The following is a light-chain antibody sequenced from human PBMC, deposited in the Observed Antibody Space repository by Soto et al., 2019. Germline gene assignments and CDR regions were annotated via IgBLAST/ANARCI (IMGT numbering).Light chain of an antibody. Sequence: QLVLTQPPSVSGAPGQRVTISCTGSSSNIGAGYDVHWYQQLPGTAPKLLIYGNSNRPSGVPDRFSGSKSGTSASLAITGLQAEDEADYYCSSYTTSSTRVFGTGTKVTVL. J-gene: IGLJ1*01. V-gene: IGLV1-40*01. CDR1: SSNIGAGYD. CDR3: SSYTTSSTRV. CDR2: GNS.